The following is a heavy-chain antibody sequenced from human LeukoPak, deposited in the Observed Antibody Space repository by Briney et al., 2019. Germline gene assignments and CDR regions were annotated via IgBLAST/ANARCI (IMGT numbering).Heavy chain of an antibody. D-gene: IGHD1-26*01. J-gene: IGHJ4*02. Sequence: SETLSLTCTVSGGSISSYYWSWIRPPAGKGLEWIGRIYTSGSTNYNPSLKSRVTISVDKPKNQLSLKLSSVTAADTAVYYCARVGDDYGDYWGQGTLVTVSS. V-gene: IGHV4-4*07. CDR3: ARVGDDYGDY. CDR1: GGSISSYY. CDR2: IYTSGST.